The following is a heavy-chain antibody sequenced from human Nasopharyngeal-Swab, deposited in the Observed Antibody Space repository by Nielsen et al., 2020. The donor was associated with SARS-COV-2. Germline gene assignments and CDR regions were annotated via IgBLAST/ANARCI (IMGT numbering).Heavy chain of an antibody. Sequence: WTRQPPGKGLEWVSAISGSGGSTYYADSVKGRFTISRDNSKNTLYLQMNSLRAEDTAVYYCAKSGVRGVIRYAFDIWGQGTMVTVSS. J-gene: IGHJ3*02. CDR2: ISGSGGST. D-gene: IGHD3-10*01. CDR3: AKSGVRGVIRYAFDI. V-gene: IGHV3-23*01.